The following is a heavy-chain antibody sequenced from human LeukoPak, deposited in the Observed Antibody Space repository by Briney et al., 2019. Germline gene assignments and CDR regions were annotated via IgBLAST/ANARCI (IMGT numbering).Heavy chain of an antibody. D-gene: IGHD3-22*01. J-gene: IGHJ4*02. CDR2: IYTSGST. Sequence: SETLSLTCTVSGGSISSCYWSWIRQPAGKGLEWIGRIYTSGSTNYNPSLKSRVTMSVDTSKNQFSLKLSSATAADTAVYYCARGLYYYDSSGFYYFDYWGQGTLVTVSS. V-gene: IGHV4-4*07. CDR1: GGSISSCY. CDR3: ARGLYYYDSSGFYYFDY.